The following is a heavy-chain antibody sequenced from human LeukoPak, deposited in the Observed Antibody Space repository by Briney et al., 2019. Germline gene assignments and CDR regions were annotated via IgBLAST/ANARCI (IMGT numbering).Heavy chain of an antibody. V-gene: IGHV4-39*07. J-gene: IGHJ5*02. CDR2: IYYSGST. Sequence: SETLSLTCTVSGGSISSSSYYWGWIRQPPGKGLEWIGSIYYSGSTYYNPSLKSRVTISVDTSKNQFSLKLSSVTAADTAVYYCARDGYGYGYSNWFDPWGQGTLVTVSS. CDR3: ARDGYGYGYSNWFDP. CDR1: GGSISSSSYY. D-gene: IGHD5-18*01.